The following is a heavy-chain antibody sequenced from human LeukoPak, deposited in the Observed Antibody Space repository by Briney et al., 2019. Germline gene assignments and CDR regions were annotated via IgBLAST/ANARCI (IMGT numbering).Heavy chain of an antibody. J-gene: IGHJ4*02. CDR3: ARARSGSYYHFGPYFDY. D-gene: IGHD1-26*01. CDR1: GFTVSSNY. Sequence: GGSLRLSCAASGFTVSSNYMSWVRQAPGKGLEWVSVIYGGGSTYYADSVKGRFTMSRDNSKNTLYLQMNSLRAEDTAVYYCARARSGSYYHFGPYFDYWGQGTLVTVSS. V-gene: IGHV3-53*01. CDR2: IYGGGST.